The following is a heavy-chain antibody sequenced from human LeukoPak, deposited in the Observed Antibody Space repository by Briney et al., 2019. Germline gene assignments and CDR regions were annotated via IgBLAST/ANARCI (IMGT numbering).Heavy chain of an antibody. CDR3: ARGFRGGAHDY. J-gene: IGHJ4*02. Sequence: SETLSLTCAVYGGSFSGHYWTWIRQPPGKGLEWIGEINHCGSTNYNPSPKSRVTISVDTSKNQFSLKLISVPAEDTAVYYCARGFRGGAHDYWGQGTLVTVSS. D-gene: IGHD2-21*01. V-gene: IGHV4-34*01. CDR2: INHCGST. CDR1: GGSFSGHY.